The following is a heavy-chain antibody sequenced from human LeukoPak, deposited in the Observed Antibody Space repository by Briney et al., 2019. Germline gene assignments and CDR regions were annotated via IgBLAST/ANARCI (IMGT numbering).Heavy chain of an antibody. J-gene: IGHJ4*02. CDR2: IYYSGST. V-gene: IGHV4-31*03. D-gene: IGHD1-26*01. CDR1: GGSISSGGYY. Sequence: PSETLSLTCTVSGGSISSGGYYWSWIRQHPGKGLEWIGYIYYSGSTYYNPSLKSRVTISVDTSKNQFSLKLSSVTAADTAVYYCARGAPGATGFSFFDYWGQGTLVTVSS. CDR3: ARGAPGATGFSFFDY.